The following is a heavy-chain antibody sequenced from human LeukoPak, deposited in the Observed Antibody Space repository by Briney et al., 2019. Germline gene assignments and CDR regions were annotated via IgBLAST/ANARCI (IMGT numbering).Heavy chain of an antibody. CDR1: GGSISSYY. CDR2: ISYSGTT. D-gene: IGHD1-26*01. V-gene: IGHV4-59*01. J-gene: IGHJ3*02. Sequence: PSETLSLTCTVSGGSISSYYWIWLRQPPGKGLEWIGYISYSGTTNYNPSLKSRLTVSRDTSQNQFSLRLSSVTAADTAVYYCARDWESLSGSYYVFDIWGQGTMVTVSS. CDR3: ARDWESLSGSYYVFDI.